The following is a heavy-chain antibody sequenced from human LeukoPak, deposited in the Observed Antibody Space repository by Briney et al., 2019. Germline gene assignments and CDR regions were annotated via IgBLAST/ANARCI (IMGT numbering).Heavy chain of an antibody. CDR1: GGSFSGYY. CDR2: INHSGST. CDR3: ADFHY. J-gene: IGHJ4*02. Sequence: SETLSLTCAVYGGSFSGYYWSWIRQPPGKGLEWIGEINHSGSTNYDPSLKSRVTISVDTSKNQFSLKLSSVTAADTAVYYCADFHYWGQGTLVTVSS. V-gene: IGHV4-34*01.